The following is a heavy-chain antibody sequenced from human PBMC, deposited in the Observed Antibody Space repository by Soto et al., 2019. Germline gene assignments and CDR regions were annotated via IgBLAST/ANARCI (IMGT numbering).Heavy chain of an antibody. CDR2: IDPIDSYT. V-gene: IGHV5-10-1*01. CDR3: ARRYCSISSCPRNYYGMDV. Sequence: GESLKVSCQGSGYNFASYWISWVRQMPGKGLEWMGRIDPIDSYTNYSPSFQGHVTISADKSISTAYLQWSSLKASDTAMYYCARRYCSISSCPRNYYGMDVCGQGTTVTVSS. J-gene: IGHJ6*02. CDR1: GYNFASYW. D-gene: IGHD2-2*01.